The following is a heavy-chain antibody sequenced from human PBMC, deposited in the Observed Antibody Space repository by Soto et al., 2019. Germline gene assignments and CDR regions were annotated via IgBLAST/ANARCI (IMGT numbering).Heavy chain of an antibody. CDR1: GYTLSSYG. Sequence: QVQLVQSGAEMKEPGASVKVSCKASGYTLSSYGISWVRQAPGQGLEWMGWISAYNGDTNYAQKLQGRVTMTTDTSTNTAYMEVRRLRFDDTAVYYCARAPRTIAATGSLVYWGQGTLVTVS. CDR3: ARAPRTIAATGSLVY. D-gene: IGHD6-13*01. J-gene: IGHJ4*02. V-gene: IGHV1-18*01. CDR2: ISAYNGDT.